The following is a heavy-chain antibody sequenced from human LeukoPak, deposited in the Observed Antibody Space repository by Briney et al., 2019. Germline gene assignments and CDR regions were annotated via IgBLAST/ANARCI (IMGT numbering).Heavy chain of an antibody. Sequence: PSETLSLTCAVYGGSFSGYYWSWIRQPPGKGLGWIGEINHSGSTNYNPSLKSRVTISVDTSKNQFSLKLSSVTAADTAVYYCARGAYGSGSYNWFDPWGQGTLVTVSS. D-gene: IGHD3-10*01. CDR3: ARGAYGSGSYNWFDP. V-gene: IGHV4-34*01. CDR1: GGSFSGYY. J-gene: IGHJ5*02. CDR2: INHSGST.